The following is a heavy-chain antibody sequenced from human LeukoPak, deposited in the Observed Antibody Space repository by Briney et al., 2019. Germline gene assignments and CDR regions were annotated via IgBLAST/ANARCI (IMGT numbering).Heavy chain of an antibody. Sequence: PSETLSLTCTVSGGSISSYYWSWIRRPPGKGLEWIGYIYYSGSTNYNPSLKSRVTISVDTSKNQFSLKLSSVTAADTAVYYCARGMTYSCGWYLYYYYMDVWGKGTTVTVSS. V-gene: IGHV4-59*12. J-gene: IGHJ6*03. CDR3: ARGMTYSCGWYLYYYYMDV. D-gene: IGHD6-19*01. CDR2: IYYSGST. CDR1: GGSISSYY.